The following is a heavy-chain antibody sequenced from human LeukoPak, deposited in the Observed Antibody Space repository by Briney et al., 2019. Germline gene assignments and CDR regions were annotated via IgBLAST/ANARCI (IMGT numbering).Heavy chain of an antibody. Sequence: GGSLRLSCAASGFTFSSYAMSWVRQAPGKGLEWVSGISWNSGSIGYADSVKGRFTISRDNAKNSLYLQMNSLRAEDMALYYCAKDIGPRYSGSYYGAFDIWGQGTMVTVSS. D-gene: IGHD1-26*01. V-gene: IGHV3-9*03. CDR2: ISWNSGSI. J-gene: IGHJ3*02. CDR3: AKDIGPRYSGSYYGAFDI. CDR1: GFTFSSYA.